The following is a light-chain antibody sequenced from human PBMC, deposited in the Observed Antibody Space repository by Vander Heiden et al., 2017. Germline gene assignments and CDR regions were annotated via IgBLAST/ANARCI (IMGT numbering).Light chain of an antibody. Sequence: DIQMTQSPSSLSASVGDRVTITCRASQSISSYLHWYQQKPGKAPKLLIYAESSLQSGVPSRFSGSGSGTDFTLTISSLQPEDFATYYCQQSDSTPGTFGQGTKLEIK. V-gene: IGKV1-39*01. J-gene: IGKJ2*01. CDR2: AES. CDR3: QQSDSTPGT. CDR1: QSISSY.